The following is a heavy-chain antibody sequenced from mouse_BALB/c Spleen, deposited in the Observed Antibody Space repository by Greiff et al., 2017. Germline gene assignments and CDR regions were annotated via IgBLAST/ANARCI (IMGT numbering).Heavy chain of an antibody. D-gene: IGHD2-14*01. CDR3: ARGRTYYRTDYFDY. V-gene: IGHV1-14*01. J-gene: IGHJ2*01. Sequence: VQLKESGPELVKPGASVKMSCKASGYTFTSYVMHWVKQKPGQGLEWIGYINPYNDGTKYNEKFKGKATLTSDKSSSTAYMELSSLTSEDSAVYYCARGRTYYRTDYFDYWGQGTTRTVSS. CDR1: GYTFTSYV. CDR2: INPYNDGT.